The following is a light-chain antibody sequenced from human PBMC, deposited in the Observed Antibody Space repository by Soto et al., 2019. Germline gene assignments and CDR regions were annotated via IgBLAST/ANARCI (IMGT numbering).Light chain of an antibody. CDR2: LNIDGSH. J-gene: IGLJ2*01. V-gene: IGLV4-69*01. Sequence: QLVLTQSPSASASLGASVTLTCTLSSWHSSYAIEWHQQQPENGPRYLMKLNIDGSHHKGDVIPDLSSGSSSGAARYLTISSLQSEEDADYYWQTCDTGFSLVFGGGTKLTVL. CDR3: QTCDTGFSLV. CDR1: SWHSSYA.